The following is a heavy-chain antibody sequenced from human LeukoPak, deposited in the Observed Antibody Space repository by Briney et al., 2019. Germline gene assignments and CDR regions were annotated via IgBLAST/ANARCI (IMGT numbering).Heavy chain of an antibody. CDR2: ISWDGGTT. V-gene: IGHV3-43D*03. Sequence: GGSLRLSCAASGFIFDNYAMHWVRQAPGKGLEWVSLISWDGGTTYYADSVKGRFTISRDNSKNSLSLQMNSLRAEDTALYYCAKGPGAAVGKRYIQHWGQGTLVTVSS. J-gene: IGHJ1*01. CDR3: AKGPGAAVGKRYIQH. CDR1: GFIFDNYA. D-gene: IGHD6-13*01.